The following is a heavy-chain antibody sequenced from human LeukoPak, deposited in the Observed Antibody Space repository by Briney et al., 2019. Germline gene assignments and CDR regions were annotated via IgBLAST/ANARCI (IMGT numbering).Heavy chain of an antibody. CDR3: ARDRLGYYDFWSGYGMDV. D-gene: IGHD3-3*01. J-gene: IGHJ6*02. V-gene: IGHV4-61*01. Sequence: SETLSLTCTVSGGSVSSGTYYWSWIRQPPGKGLEWIGYIYYSGSTNYNPSLKSRVTISVDTSKNQFSLKLSSVTAADTAVYYCARDRLGYYDFWSGYGMDVWGQGTTVTVSS. CDR2: IYYSGST. CDR1: GGSVSSGTYY.